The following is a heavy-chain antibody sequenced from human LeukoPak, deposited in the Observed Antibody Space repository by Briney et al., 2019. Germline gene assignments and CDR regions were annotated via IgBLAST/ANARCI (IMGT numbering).Heavy chain of an antibody. J-gene: IGHJ4*02. D-gene: IGHD5-18*01. V-gene: IGHV4-39*07. CDR2: IYYSGST. CDR1: GGSISSSSYY. Sequence: PSETLSLTCTVPGGSISSSSYYWGWIRQPPGKGLEWIGSIYYSGSTYYNPSLKSRVTISVDTSKNQFSLKLSSVTAADTAVYYCARAPTQYSYGSYYFDYWGQGTLVTVSS. CDR3: ARAPTQYSYGSYYFDY.